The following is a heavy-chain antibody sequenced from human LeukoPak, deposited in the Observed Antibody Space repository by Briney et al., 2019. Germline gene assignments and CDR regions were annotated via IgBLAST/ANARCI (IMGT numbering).Heavy chain of an antibody. CDR3: ARGRYCSSTSCRIYYYYYMDV. J-gene: IGHJ6*03. V-gene: IGHV4-34*01. CDR1: GGSFSGYY. D-gene: IGHD2-2*01. Sequence: SETLSLTCAVYGGSFSGYYWSWIRQPPGKGLEWIGEINHSESTNYNPSLKSRVTISVDTSKNQFSLKLSSVTAADTAVYYCARGRYCSSTSCRIYYYYYMDVWGKGTTVTVSS. CDR2: INHSEST.